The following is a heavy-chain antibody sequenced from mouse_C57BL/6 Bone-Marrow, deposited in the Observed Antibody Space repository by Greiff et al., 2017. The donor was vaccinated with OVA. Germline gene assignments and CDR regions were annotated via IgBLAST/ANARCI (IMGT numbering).Heavy chain of an antibody. CDR2: ISNGGGST. J-gene: IGHJ1*03. V-gene: IGHV5-12*01. CDR1: GFTFSDYY. Sequence: EVKLVESGGGLVQPGGSLKLSCAASGFTFSDYYMYWVRQTPEKRLEWVAYISNGGGSTYYPDTVKGRFTISRDNAKNTLYLQMSRLKSEDTAMYYCARPTVVATDWYFDVWGTGTTVTVSS. D-gene: IGHD1-1*01. CDR3: ARPTVVATDWYFDV.